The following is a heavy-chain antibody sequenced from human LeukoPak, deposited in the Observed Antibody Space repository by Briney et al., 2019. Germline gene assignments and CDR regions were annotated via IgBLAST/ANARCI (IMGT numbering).Heavy chain of an antibody. Sequence: PGGSLRLSCAASGFTFSSYAMHWVRQAPGKGLEYVSAISSNGGSTYYANSVKGRFTISRDNSKNTLYLQMGSLRAEDMAVYYCARSTTVTTPVYYYYYMDVWGKGTTVTVSS. V-gene: IGHV3-64*01. CDR2: ISSNGGST. CDR3: ARSTTVTTPVYYYYYMDV. D-gene: IGHD4-17*01. CDR1: GFTFSSYA. J-gene: IGHJ6*03.